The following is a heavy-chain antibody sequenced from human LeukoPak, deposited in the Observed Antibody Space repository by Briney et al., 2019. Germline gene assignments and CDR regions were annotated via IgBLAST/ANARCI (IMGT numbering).Heavy chain of an antibody. Sequence: GASVKVSCKTSGYTFTRYDINWVRQAPGQGLEWMGWISAYNGNTNYAQKLQGRVTMTTDTSTSTAYMELRSLRSDDTAVYYCARASYGYYWFHPWVQGTLVTVSS. CDR2: ISAYNGNT. D-gene: IGHD5-18*01. CDR3: ARASYGYYWFHP. V-gene: IGHV1-18*01. J-gene: IGHJ5*02. CDR1: GYTFTRYD.